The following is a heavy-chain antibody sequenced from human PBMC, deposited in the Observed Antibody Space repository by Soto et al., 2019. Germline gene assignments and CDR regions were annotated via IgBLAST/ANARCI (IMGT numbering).Heavy chain of an antibody. Sequence: SETLSLTCAVSGGSISTSNWWSWVRPPPGKGLEWIGEVYRTGSTNYNPSLESRLTISVDKSKNQVSLKLSSVTAADTAVYYCARAYDSSIPFDQWGQGILVTVSS. V-gene: IGHV4-4*02. CDR2: VYRTGST. D-gene: IGHD3-22*01. CDR1: GGSISTSNW. J-gene: IGHJ4*02. CDR3: ARAYDSSIPFDQ.